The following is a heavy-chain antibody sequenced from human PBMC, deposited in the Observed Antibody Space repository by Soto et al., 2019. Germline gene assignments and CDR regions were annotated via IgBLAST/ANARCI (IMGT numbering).Heavy chain of an antibody. CDR3: ARANCSGGSCYENFDY. CDR2: IYYSGST. Sequence: PSETLSLTCTVSGGSISSGGYYWSWIRQHPGKGLEWIGYIYYSGSTYYNPSLKSRVTISVDTSKNQFSLKLSSVTAADTAVYYCARANCSGGSCYENFDYWGQGTLVTVSS. J-gene: IGHJ4*02. V-gene: IGHV4-31*03. D-gene: IGHD2-15*01. CDR1: GGSISSGGYY.